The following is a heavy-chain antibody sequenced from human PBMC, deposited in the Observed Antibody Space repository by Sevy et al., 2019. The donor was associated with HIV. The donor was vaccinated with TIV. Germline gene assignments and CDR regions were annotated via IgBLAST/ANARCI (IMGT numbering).Heavy chain of an antibody. CDR2: IYSGGST. CDR1: GFTVSSNY. Sequence: GGSLRLSCAASGFTVSSNYMSWVRQAPGKGLEWVSVIYSGGSTYYADSVKGRFTISGDNSKNTRYLQMNSLRAEDTAVYYCARAPSTGYFDYWGQGTLVTVSS. V-gene: IGHV3-53*01. CDR3: ARAPSTGYFDY. J-gene: IGHJ4*02.